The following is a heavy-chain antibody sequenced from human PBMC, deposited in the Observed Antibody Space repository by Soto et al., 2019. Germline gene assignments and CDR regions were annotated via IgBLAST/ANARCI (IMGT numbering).Heavy chain of an antibody. Sequence: GGSLRLSCAASGFTFSSYWMSWVRQAPGKGLEWVANIKQDGSWKYYVDSVKGRFTISRDNAKNSLYLQMNSLRAEDTAVYYCARDQELLIAVAGSEYFQHWGQGTLVTVSS. CDR2: IKQDGSWK. V-gene: IGHV3-7*05. J-gene: IGHJ1*01. CDR3: ARDQELLIAVAGSEYFQH. CDR1: GFTFSSYW. D-gene: IGHD6-19*01.